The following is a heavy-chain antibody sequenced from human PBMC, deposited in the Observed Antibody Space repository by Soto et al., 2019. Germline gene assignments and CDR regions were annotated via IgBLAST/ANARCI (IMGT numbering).Heavy chain of an antibody. CDR2: ISSSGSTI. V-gene: IGHV3-11*01. D-gene: IGHD3-3*01. CDR1: GFTFSSYS. CDR3: AKVITIFGVVNDGMDV. Sequence: GGSLRLSCAASGFTFSSYSMSWVRQAPGKGLEWVSYISSSGSTIYYADSVKGRFTISRDNAKNSLYLQMNSLRAEDTAVYYCAKVITIFGVVNDGMDVWGQGTTVTVSS. J-gene: IGHJ6*02.